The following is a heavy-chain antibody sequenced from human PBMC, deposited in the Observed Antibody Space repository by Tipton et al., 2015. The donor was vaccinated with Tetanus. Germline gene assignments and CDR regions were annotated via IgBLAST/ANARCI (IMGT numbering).Heavy chain of an antibody. J-gene: IGHJ4*02. V-gene: IGHV4-59*08. Sequence: GLVKPSETLSLTCTVSGGSISSYYWSWIRQPPGKGLEWIEYIYFNGSTNYNPSLKSRVTISVDTSKNQFSLKLSSVTAADTAVYYCANHPGAKTQFDYWGQGTLVTVSS. CDR1: GGSISSYY. D-gene: IGHD1-26*01. CDR3: ANHPGAKTQFDY. CDR2: IYFNGST.